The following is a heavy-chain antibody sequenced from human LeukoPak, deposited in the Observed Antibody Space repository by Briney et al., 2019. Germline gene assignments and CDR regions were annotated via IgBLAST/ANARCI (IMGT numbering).Heavy chain of an antibody. CDR3: ARQLKANWPHYFDN. CDR2: IYYSGST. V-gene: IGHV4-30-4*01. D-gene: IGHD1-1*01. Sequence: PSQTLSLTCTVSGGSISSGDYYWSWIRQPPGKGLEWIGYIYYSGSTYYNPSLKSRVTISVDTSKNQFSLKLSSVTAADTAVYYCARQLKANWPHYFDNWGRGTLVTVSS. J-gene: IGHJ4*02. CDR1: GGSISSGDYY.